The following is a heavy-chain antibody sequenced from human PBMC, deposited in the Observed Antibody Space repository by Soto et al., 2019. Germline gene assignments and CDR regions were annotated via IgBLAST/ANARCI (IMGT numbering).Heavy chain of an antibody. J-gene: IGHJ6*03. V-gene: IGHV4-34*01. Sequence: SETLSLTCAVYGGSFSGYYWSWIRQPPGKGLEWIGEINHSGSTNYNPSLKSRVTISVDTSKNQFSLKLSSVTAADTAVYYCARRRIAVAGTGSNHSYYMDVWGKGTTVTLSS. CDR2: INHSGST. D-gene: IGHD6-19*01. CDR3: ARRRIAVAGTGSNHSYYMDV. CDR1: GGSFSGYY.